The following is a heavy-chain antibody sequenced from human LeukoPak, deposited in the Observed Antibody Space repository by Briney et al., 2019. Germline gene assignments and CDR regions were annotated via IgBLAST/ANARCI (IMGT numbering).Heavy chain of an antibody. CDR2: VSTGGSTT. J-gene: IGHJ4*02. CDR1: GFQFSRYA. D-gene: IGHD2-21*01. V-gene: IGHV3-23*01. Sequence: GGSLSLSCVASGFQFSRYAIHWVRQAPGKGLEVVSLVSTGGSTTYYADSVRGRFNVSRDNAKDTVFLQLNSLRAEDTAIYYCAKEGVISETFDCWGQGVLVTVSS. CDR3: AKEGVISETFDC.